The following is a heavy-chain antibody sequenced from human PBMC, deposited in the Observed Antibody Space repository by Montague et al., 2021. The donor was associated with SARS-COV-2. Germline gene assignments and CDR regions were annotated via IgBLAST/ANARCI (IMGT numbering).Heavy chain of an antibody. CDR3: ARSLDPSGTYYLPY. CDR1: GDSSGSYY. D-gene: IGHD3-10*01. Sequence: SETLSLTCSVSGDSSGSYYWSRLRQPPGKGLEWIGHIHYSWSNTYSPSFKSRVTISIDTPKNQFSLKLSSVTAADTAVYYCARSLDPSGTYYLPYWGQGTLVIVAS. J-gene: IGHJ4*02. V-gene: IGHV4-59*01. CDR2: IHYSWSN.